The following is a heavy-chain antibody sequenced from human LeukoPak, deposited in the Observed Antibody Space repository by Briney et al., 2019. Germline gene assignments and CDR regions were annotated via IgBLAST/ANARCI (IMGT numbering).Heavy chain of an antibody. CDR2: ISSSSSYI. CDR3: ARVIAAAGFLFDY. D-gene: IGHD6-13*01. J-gene: IGHJ4*02. V-gene: IGHV3-21*01. CDR1: GFSVSSNY. Sequence: PGGSLRLSCAASGFSVSSNYMSWVRQAPGKGLEWVSSISSSSSYIYYADSVKGRFTISRDNAKSSLYLQMNSLRAEDTAVYYCARVIAAAGFLFDYWGQGTLVTVSS.